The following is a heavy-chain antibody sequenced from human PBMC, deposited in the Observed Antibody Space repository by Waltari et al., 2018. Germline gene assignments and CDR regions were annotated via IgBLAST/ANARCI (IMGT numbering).Heavy chain of an antibody. CDR2: IYHSGNT. D-gene: IGHD6-13*01. Sequence: QVQLQESGPGLVKPSETLSLTCTVSGYSITSGYYWGCIRQPPGKGLEWIGSIYHSGNTYYNPSRKGRLTISVDTSKNQFSRRLSSVTAADTAVYYCARAPMSGAATGTFDFWGLGSLVTVSP. V-gene: IGHV4-38-2*02. CDR3: ARAPMSGAATGTFDF. J-gene: IGHJ4*02. CDR1: GYSITSGYY.